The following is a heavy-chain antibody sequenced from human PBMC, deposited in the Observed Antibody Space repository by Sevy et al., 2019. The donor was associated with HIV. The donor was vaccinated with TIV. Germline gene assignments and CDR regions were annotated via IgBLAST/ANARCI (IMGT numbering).Heavy chain of an antibody. CDR2: INSDGSST. V-gene: IGHV3-74*01. D-gene: IGHD3-16*01. CDR3: ARDRLRGGEGRFDP. J-gene: IGHJ5*02. CDR1: GFTFSSYW. Sequence: GESLKISCAASGFTFSSYWMHWVRQAPGKGLVWVSRINSDGSSTSYAASVKGRFTISRDNAKNTLYLQMNSLRAEDTAVYYCARDRLRGGEGRFDPWGQGTLVTVSS.